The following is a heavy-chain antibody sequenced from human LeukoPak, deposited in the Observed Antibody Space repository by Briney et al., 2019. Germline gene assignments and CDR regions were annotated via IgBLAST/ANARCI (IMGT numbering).Heavy chain of an antibody. D-gene: IGHD3-22*01. CDR2: INHSGST. V-gene: IGHV4-34*01. CDR3: ARLKFSYDSSGYYYHWYFDC. J-gene: IGHJ4*02. Sequence: SETLSLTCAVYGGSFSGYYWSWIRQPPGKGLEWIGEINHSGSTNYNPSLKSRVTISVDTSKNQFSLKLSSVTAADTAVYYCARLKFSYDSSGYYYHWYFDCWGQGTLVTVSS. CDR1: GGSFSGYY.